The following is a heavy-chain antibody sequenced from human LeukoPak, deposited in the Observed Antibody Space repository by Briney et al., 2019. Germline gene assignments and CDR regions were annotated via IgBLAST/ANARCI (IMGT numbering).Heavy chain of an antibody. Sequence: PSETLSLTCTVSSGSISSYYWSWIRQPPGKGLEWLGSIYYTGSTNYHPSLKSRVTISLDTSKNQFSLRLSSVTAADTAVYYCARGSGYVYYWGQGTLVTVSS. J-gene: IGHJ4*02. CDR1: SGSISSYY. V-gene: IGHV4-59*01. CDR2: IYYTGST. CDR3: ARGSGYVYY. D-gene: IGHD5-12*01.